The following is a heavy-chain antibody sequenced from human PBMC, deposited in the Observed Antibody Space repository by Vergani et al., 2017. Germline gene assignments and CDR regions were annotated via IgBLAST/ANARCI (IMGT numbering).Heavy chain of an antibody. CDR1: GFTFTSYH. Sequence: QVQLVQSGAEVKKPGASVRVSCKASGFTFTSYHIHWVRQAPGQGLDWLGRIDPNSVDTRYSQRFQDRVTITRDTSINTAYMEMTRLRPDDTAIYYCARVIVGCSITNCLADHWGQGTLVTVSS. D-gene: IGHD1-14*01. V-gene: IGHV1-2*06. CDR2: IDPNSVDT. J-gene: IGHJ4*02. CDR3: ARVIVGCSITNCLADH.